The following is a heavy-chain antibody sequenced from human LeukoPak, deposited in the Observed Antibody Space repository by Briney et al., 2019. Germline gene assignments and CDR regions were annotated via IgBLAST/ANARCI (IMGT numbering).Heavy chain of an antibody. Sequence: GGSLRLSCAASGFTFSSYWMSWVRQAPGKGLEWVANIKQDGSEKYYVDSVKGRFTISRDNAKNSLYLQMNSLRAEDTAVYYCAREGNVLRFLEWSHFDYWGQGTLVTVSS. D-gene: IGHD3-3*01. CDR2: IKQDGSEK. V-gene: IGHV3-7*01. CDR3: AREGNVLRFLEWSHFDY. CDR1: GFTFSSYW. J-gene: IGHJ4*02.